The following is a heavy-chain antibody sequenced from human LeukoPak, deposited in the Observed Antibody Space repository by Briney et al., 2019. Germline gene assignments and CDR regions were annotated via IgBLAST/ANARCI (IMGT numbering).Heavy chain of an antibody. V-gene: IGHV4-30-4*02. CDR2: IYYSGST. CDR3: ARMYSSGYFDY. J-gene: IGHJ4*02. Sequence: SETLSLTCTVSGGSISSGDYYWSWIRQPPGKGLEWIGYIYYSGSTYYNPSLKSRVTISVDTSKNQFSLKLSSVTAADTAVYSCARMYSSGYFDYWGQGTLVTVSS. D-gene: IGHD6-19*01. CDR1: GGSISSGDYY.